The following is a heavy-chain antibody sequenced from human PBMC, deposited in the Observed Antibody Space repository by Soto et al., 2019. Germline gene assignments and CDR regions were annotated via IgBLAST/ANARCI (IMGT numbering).Heavy chain of an antibody. V-gene: IGHV4-34*01. Sequence: PSETLSLTCAVYGGSFSGYYWSWIRQPPGKGLEWIGEINHSGSTNYNPSLKSRVTISVDTSKNQFSLKLSSVTAADTAVYYCARGGPTKRVNWELLRVSWFDPWGQGTLVTVSS. CDR2: INHSGST. CDR3: ARGGPTKRVNWELLRVSWFDP. D-gene: IGHD1-26*01. CDR1: GGSFSGYY. J-gene: IGHJ5*02.